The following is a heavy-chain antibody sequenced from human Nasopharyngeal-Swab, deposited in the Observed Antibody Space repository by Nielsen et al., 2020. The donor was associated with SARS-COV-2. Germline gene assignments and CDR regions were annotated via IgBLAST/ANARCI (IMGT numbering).Heavy chain of an antibody. CDR3: ARGIAAAGTPGYGMDV. Sequence: ASVKVSCKASGYTFTSYDINWVRQAPGQGLEWMGWINPNSGGTNYAQKFQGWVTMTRDTSISTAYMELSRLKSDDTAVYYCARGIAAAGTPGYGMDVWGQGTTVTVSS. J-gene: IGHJ6*02. CDR2: INPNSGGT. CDR1: GYTFTSYD. D-gene: IGHD6-13*01. V-gene: IGHV1-2*04.